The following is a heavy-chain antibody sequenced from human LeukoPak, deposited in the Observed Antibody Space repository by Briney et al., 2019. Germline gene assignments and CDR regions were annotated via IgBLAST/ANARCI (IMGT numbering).Heavy chain of an antibody. CDR3: AKDGYMERWLQFFFTHYFDY. J-gene: IGHJ4*02. D-gene: IGHD5-24*01. Sequence: GGSLRLSCAVSGFTFSSYAMSWVRQAPGKGLEWVSAISGSGGSTYYADSVKGRFTISRDNSKNTLYLQMNSLRAEDTAVYYCAKDGYMERWLQFFFTHYFDYWGQGTLVTVSS. V-gene: IGHV3-23*01. CDR1: GFTFSSYA. CDR2: ISGSGGST.